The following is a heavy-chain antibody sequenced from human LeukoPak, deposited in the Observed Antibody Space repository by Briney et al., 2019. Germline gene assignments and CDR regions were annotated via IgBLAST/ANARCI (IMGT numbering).Heavy chain of an antibody. D-gene: IGHD3-3*01. Sequence: SVKVSCKASGGTFSSYAISWVRQAPGQGLEWMGGIIPIFGTANYAQKFQGRVTITADESTSTAYMELSGLRSEDTAVYYCAREGSAFWSGPTRRNWFDPWGQGTLVTVSS. J-gene: IGHJ5*02. CDR2: IIPIFGTA. CDR3: AREGSAFWSGPTRRNWFDP. V-gene: IGHV1-69*01. CDR1: GGTFSSYA.